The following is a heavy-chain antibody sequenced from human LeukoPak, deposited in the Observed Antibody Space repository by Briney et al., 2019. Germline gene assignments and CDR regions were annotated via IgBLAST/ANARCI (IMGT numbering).Heavy chain of an antibody. D-gene: IGHD2-15*01. J-gene: IGHJ6*02. CDR3: ASEYCSGGSCYSRYYYYGMDV. V-gene: IGHV1-46*01. CDR1: GYTFTSYD. CDR2: INPSGGST. Sequence: ASVKVSCKASGYTFTSYDINWVRQAPGQGLEWMGIINPSGGSTSYAQKFQGRVTMTRDTSTSTVYMELSSLRSEDTAVYYCASEYCSGGSCYSRYYYYGMDVWGQGTTVTVSS.